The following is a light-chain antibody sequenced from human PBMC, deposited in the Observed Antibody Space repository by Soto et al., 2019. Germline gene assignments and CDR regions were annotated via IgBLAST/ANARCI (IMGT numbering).Light chain of an antibody. CDR1: SGHPNYA. V-gene: IGLV4-69*01. CDR2: VNTDGSH. Sequence: QSVLTQSPSASASLGASVKLTCSLSSGHPNYAIAWHQQQPEKGPRYLMRVNTDGSHTKGYGIPDRFSGSSSGAERYLTISSLQSEDEADYYCQTWGTGIQVFGGGTQLTVL. CDR3: QTWGTGIQV. J-gene: IGLJ3*02.